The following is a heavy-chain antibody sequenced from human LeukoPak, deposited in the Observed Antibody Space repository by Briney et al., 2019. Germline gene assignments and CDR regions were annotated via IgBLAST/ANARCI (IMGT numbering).Heavy chain of an antibody. CDR2: MTTSGNTI. CDR3: ARVGGATAVTMYFEY. V-gene: IGHV3-48*02. J-gene: IGHJ4*02. Sequence: GGSLRLSCVVSGITFSGYSMIWVRQAPGKGLEWLSFMTTSGNTIFYAESVKDRFTISRDNAKKSLYLQMNSLRDEDAAVYYCARVGGATAVTMYFEYWGQGTLVTVSS. D-gene: IGHD1-26*01. CDR1: GITFSGYS.